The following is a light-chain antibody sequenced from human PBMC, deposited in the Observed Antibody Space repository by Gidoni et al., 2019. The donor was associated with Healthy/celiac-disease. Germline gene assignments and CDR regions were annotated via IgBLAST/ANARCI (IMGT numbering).Light chain of an antibody. CDR2: GKN. J-gene: IGLJ2*01. CDR3: NSRDSSGNLVV. CDR1: SLRSYY. V-gene: IGLV3-19*01. Sequence: SSDLPQDPAGSVALGQTVRITCQGDSLRSYYASWYQQKPGQAPVLVIYGKNNRPSGIPDRFSGSSSGNTASLTITGAQAEDEADYYCNSRDSSGNLVVFGGGTKLTVL.